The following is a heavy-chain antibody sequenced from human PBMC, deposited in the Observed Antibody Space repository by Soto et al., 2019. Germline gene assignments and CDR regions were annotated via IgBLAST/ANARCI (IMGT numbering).Heavy chain of an antibody. D-gene: IGHD1-1*01. Sequence: GGSLRLSCAASGFTISSYAMSWVRQAPGRGLEWVSAISDRGDTTHYADSVKGRFTISRDTSKNTLYLQMNTLRAEDTAVYYCAKDKPRTTSFDYWGRGTPVTVSS. J-gene: IGHJ4*02. CDR3: AKDKPRTTSFDY. V-gene: IGHV3-23*01. CDR1: GFTISSYA. CDR2: ISDRGDTT.